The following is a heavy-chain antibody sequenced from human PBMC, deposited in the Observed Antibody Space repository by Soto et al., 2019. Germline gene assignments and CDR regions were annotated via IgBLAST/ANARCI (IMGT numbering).Heavy chain of an antibody. CDR1: GASIKSYY. D-gene: IGHD5-18*01. CDR2: IFASGTT. J-gene: IGHJ5*02. Sequence: QVQLQESGPGLVKPSETLSLTCTVSGASIKSYYWAWIRQPAGKGLEWIGRIFASGTTNYNPSLRNRITMSIDTSRNQFSLEMRSMTAWDTAMYYCATYSYTYLNWLDPWGQGILVTVSS. V-gene: IGHV4-4*07. CDR3: ATYSYTYLNWLDP.